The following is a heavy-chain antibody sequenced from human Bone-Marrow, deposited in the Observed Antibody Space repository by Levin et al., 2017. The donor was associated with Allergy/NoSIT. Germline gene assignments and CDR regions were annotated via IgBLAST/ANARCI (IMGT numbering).Heavy chain of an antibody. V-gene: IGHV1-3*01. CDR1: GYTFTSYA. Sequence: PVASVKVSCKASGYTFTSYAMHWVRQAPGQRLEWMGWINAGNGNTKYSQKFQGRVTITRDTSASTAYMELSSLRSEDTAVYYCARESDIVLVPAAPSGWFDPWGQGTLVTVSS. J-gene: IGHJ5*02. CDR3: ARESDIVLVPAAPSGWFDP. CDR2: INAGNGNT. D-gene: IGHD2-2*01.